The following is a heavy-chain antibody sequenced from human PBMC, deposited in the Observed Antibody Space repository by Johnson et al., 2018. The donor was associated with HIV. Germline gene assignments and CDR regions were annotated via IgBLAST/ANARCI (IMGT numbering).Heavy chain of an antibody. J-gene: IGHJ3*02. D-gene: IGHD2-15*01. Sequence: QMQLVESGGNVVQHGRSLRLSCAASGFTFSDYAMHWVRQAPGKGLEWVAVISYDGSNKYYPDSVKGRFTISRDNFKNTLYLQMDSLRAEDTAVYFCAREMVAAKDAFDIWGQGTMVTVSS. CDR1: GFTFSDYA. CDR2: ISYDGSNK. V-gene: IGHV3-30-3*01. CDR3: AREMVAAKDAFDI.